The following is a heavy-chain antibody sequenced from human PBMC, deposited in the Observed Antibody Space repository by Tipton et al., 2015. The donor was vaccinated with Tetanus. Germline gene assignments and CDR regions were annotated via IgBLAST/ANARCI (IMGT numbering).Heavy chain of an antibody. J-gene: IGHJ6*02. CDR3: ARGPTVTTAHYYYGMDV. D-gene: IGHD4-11*01. CDR1: GYTFTSYG. CDR2: ISPSNGHT. V-gene: IGHV1-18*01. Sequence: QLVQSGAEVRKPGASVKVSCKASGYTFTSYGLNWVRQAPGQGLEWVAWISPSNGHTNYAQKFQGRVTMTTDTSTSTAYMELSSLRSEDTAVYYCARGPTVTTAHYYYGMDVWGQGTTVTASS.